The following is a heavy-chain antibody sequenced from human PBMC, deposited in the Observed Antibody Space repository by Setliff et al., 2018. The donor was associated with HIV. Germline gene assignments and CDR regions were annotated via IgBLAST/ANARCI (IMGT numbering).Heavy chain of an antibody. D-gene: IGHD4-17*01. Sequence: PSETLSLTCTVSGTSVRSGPYHWSWIRQSPGKGLEWIGHIYGNGSVTYSPSLRSRVTISVDTSKNQFSLRLSSVAAADTALYYCARYRDYTYLLFDHWGQGSLVTVSS. CDR1: GTSVRSGPYH. J-gene: IGHJ4*02. CDR3: ARYRDYTYLLFDH. V-gene: IGHV4-61*01. CDR2: IYGNGSV.